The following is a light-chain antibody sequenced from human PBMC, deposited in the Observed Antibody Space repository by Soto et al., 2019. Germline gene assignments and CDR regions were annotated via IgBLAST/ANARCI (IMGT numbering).Light chain of an antibody. V-gene: IGKV1-5*01. CDR1: HNISSL. CDR3: QQYNSYPWT. J-gene: IGKJ1*01. Sequence: DIQMTQSPSTLSASVGDRVTIACRACHNISSLLVWYQQKPGKAPKLLIYDASSLESGVPSRFSGSGSGTEFTLTISSLQPDDFATYYCQQYNSYPWTFGQGTKV. CDR2: DAS.